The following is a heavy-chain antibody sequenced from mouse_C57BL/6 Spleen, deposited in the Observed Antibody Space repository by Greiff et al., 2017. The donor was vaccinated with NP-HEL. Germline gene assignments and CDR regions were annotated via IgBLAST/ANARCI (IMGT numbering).Heavy chain of an antibody. J-gene: IGHJ4*01. Sequence: QVQLQQSGPELVKPGASVKISCKASGYAFSSSWMNWVTQRPGKGLEWIGRIYPGDGDPTYNGKFKGKATLTADKSSSTAYMQLSSLTSEDSAVYFCARADYYGSTLYAMDYWGQGTSVTVSS. CDR3: ARADYYGSTLYAMDY. D-gene: IGHD1-1*01. CDR1: GYAFSSSW. CDR2: IYPGDGDP. V-gene: IGHV1-82*01.